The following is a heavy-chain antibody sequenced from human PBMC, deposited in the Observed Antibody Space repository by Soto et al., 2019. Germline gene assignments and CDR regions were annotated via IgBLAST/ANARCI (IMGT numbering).Heavy chain of an antibody. V-gene: IGHV1-18*01. Sequence: GASVKVSCKASGYTFTSYGISWVRQAPGQGLEWMGWISAYNGNTNYAQKLQGRVTMTTDTSTSTAYMELRSLRSDDTAVYYCARDYYDFWSGYYKWGGSNYYGMDVWGQGXTVTVSS. CDR3: ARDYYDFWSGYYKWGGSNYYGMDV. CDR1: GYTFTSYG. J-gene: IGHJ6*02. CDR2: ISAYNGNT. D-gene: IGHD3-3*01.